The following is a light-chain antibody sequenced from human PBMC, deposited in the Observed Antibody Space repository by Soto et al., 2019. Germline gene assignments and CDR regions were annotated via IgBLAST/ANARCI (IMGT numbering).Light chain of an antibody. CDR1: QSVVIW. J-gene: IGKJ2*01. Sequence: DIQMTQSPSTLSASVGDRVTITCRASQSVVIWLAWYQQKPGKAPKLLIYDASSLESGVPSRFSSSGSGTEFTLTISGLQPDDFATYYCQQYDNVPPYTFGQGTKLEI. CDR3: QQYDNVPPYT. V-gene: IGKV1-5*01. CDR2: DAS.